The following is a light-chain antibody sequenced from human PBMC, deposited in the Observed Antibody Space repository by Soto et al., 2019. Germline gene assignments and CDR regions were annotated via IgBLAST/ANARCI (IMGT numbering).Light chain of an antibody. CDR3: QQYGSSGT. V-gene: IGKV3-20*01. J-gene: IGKJ1*01. CDR1: QSVGNNY. CDR2: GAS. Sequence: EIVFTRSPGKRSLCLGERGTLSCRDSQSVGNNYLAWYQQRPGQAPGILIYGASNRATGIPDRLSGSGCGTVFILTISRREPEDFAVFYGQQYGSSGTFGQGTKVDIK.